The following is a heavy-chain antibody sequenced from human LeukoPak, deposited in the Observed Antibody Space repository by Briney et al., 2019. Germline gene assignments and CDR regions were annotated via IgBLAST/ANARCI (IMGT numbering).Heavy chain of an antibody. D-gene: IGHD5-18*01. Sequence: ASVKVSCKASGYTFTSYGISWVRQAPGQGLEWMGWISAYNGNTNYAQKLQGRVTITADESTSTAYMELSSLRSEDTAVYYCAIRTKGIQLWPINFDYWGQGTLVTVSS. CDR2: ISAYNGNT. CDR3: AIRTKGIQLWPINFDY. J-gene: IGHJ4*02. CDR1: GYTFTSYG. V-gene: IGHV1-18*01.